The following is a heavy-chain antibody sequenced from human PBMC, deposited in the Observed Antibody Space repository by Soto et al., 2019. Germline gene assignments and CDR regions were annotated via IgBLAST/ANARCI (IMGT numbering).Heavy chain of an antibody. Sequence: QVQLVQSGGEVKKPGASVKVSCKASGYTFTNYGISWVRQAPGQGLEWMGWINVYNGNTKYAQKVQGRVTMTTDTAASTASMELRSLRSDDTAVYYCARGVGSGSYYTQYDWFDPWGQGTLVTVSS. CDR3: ARGVGSGSYYTQYDWFDP. D-gene: IGHD3-10*01. CDR1: GYTFTNYG. J-gene: IGHJ5*02. V-gene: IGHV1-18*01. CDR2: INVYNGNT.